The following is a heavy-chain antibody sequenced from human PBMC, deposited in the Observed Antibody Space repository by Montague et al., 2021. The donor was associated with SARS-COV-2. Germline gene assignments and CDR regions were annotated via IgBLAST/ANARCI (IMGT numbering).Heavy chain of an antibody. J-gene: IGHJ4*01. D-gene: IGHD2-8*01. V-gene: IGHV4-61*01. Sequence: SETLSLTCTVSGASVASGNFYWSWIRQPPGKGLEWIGNMYYTGHTNYNPSLESRVTMPVDPSKNQFSLKLTSVTAADTAVYYWSRSRANVSYRPGFDYWGQGALVTVSS. CDR3: SRSRANVSYRPGFDY. CDR1: GASVASGNFY. CDR2: MYYTGHT.